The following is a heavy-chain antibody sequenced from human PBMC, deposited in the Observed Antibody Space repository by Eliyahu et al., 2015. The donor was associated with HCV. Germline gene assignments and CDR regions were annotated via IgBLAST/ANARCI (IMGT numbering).Heavy chain of an antibody. CDR2: IHWDDNK. Sequence: QVTLKESGPALVKPTQTLTLTCTFSGFSLSTNEMRLSWIRQPPGKAPEWLARIHWDDNKFYTTSLKTRLTISKDTSKNQVVLTVTNVDPVDTATYYCARSYTYSTGWDLFDYWGQGVLVTVSS. CDR3: ARSYTYSTGWDLFDY. CDR1: GFSLSTNEMR. V-gene: IGHV2-70*04. J-gene: IGHJ4*02. D-gene: IGHD6-19*01.